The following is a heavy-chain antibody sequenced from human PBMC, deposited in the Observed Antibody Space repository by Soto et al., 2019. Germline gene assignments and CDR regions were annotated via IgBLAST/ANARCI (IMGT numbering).Heavy chain of an antibody. J-gene: IGHJ4*02. CDR2: TYYKSKWYN. Sequence: PSETLSLTCAISGDSVSSNSVAWNWIRQSPSRGLEWLGRTYYKSKWYNDYAVSVKSRITINPDTSKNQFSLQLNSVTPEDTAVYYCARDTPAKGSYFDYWGQGTLVTVSS. D-gene: IGHD1-26*01. V-gene: IGHV6-1*01. CDR3: ARDTPAKGSYFDY. CDR1: GDSVSSNSVA.